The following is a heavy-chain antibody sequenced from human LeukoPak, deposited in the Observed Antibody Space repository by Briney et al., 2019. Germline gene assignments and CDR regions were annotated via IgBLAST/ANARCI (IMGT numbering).Heavy chain of an antibody. V-gene: IGHV5-51*01. CDR3: ARRDTTGVHDY. J-gene: IGHJ4*02. CDR1: GYSFTSYW. D-gene: IGHD4-17*01. CDR2: IYPGDSDT. Sequence: GESLKVSCKGSGYSFTSYWIGWVRPMPGKGLEWMGIIYPGDSDTRYSQSFEGQVTISADKSISTAYLQWSSLKASDTAMYYCARRDTTGVHDYWGQGTLVTVSS.